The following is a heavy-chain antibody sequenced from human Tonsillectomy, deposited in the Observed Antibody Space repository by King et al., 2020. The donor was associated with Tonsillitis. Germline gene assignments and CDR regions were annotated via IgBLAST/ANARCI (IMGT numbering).Heavy chain of an antibody. D-gene: IGHD3-22*01. CDR2: INHSGST. Sequence: VQLQQWGAGLLKPSETLSLTCAVYGGSSSAYYWSWIRQPPGKGLEWIGEINHSGSTNYKSSLKSRVTISLDTSKNQFSLKLSSVTAADTAVYYCARGALYYYDSSGPGEAFDIWGQGTMVTVSS. J-gene: IGHJ3*02. V-gene: IGHV4-34*01. CDR3: ARGALYYYDSSGPGEAFDI. CDR1: GGSSSAYY.